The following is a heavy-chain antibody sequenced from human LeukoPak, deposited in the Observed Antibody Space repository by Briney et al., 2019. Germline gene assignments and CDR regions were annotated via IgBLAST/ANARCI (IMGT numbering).Heavy chain of an antibody. Sequence: PSETLSLTCTVSGGSISSYYWSWIRQPPGKGREWIGEINHSGSTNYNPSLKSRVTISVDTSKNQFSLKLSSVTDADTAVYYCARGSRAWIQRNWFDPWGQGTLVTVSS. CDR1: GGSISSYY. CDR3: ARGSRAWIQRNWFDP. CDR2: INHSGST. V-gene: IGHV4-34*01. J-gene: IGHJ5*02. D-gene: IGHD5-18*01.